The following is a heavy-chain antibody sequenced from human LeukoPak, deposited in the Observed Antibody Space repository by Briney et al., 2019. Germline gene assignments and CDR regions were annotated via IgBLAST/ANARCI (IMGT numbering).Heavy chain of an antibody. J-gene: IGHJ4*02. D-gene: IGHD2-2*03. V-gene: IGHV3-23*01. CDR2: ISGSGGST. CDR1: GFTFSSYA. Sequence: GESLRLSCAASGFTFSSYAMSWVRQAPGKGLEWVSAISGSGGSTYYAYSVKGRFTISRDNSKNTLYLQMNSLRAEDTAVYYCAKDLDIVVVPAFDYWGQGTLVTVSS. CDR3: AKDLDIVVVPAFDY.